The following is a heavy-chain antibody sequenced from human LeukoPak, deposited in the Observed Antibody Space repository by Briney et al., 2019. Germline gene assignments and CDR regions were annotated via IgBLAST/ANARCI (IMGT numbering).Heavy chain of an antibody. D-gene: IGHD4-17*01. Sequence: VKVSCKASGGTFSSYAISWVRQAPGQGLEWMGGIIPIFGTANYAQKFQGRVTITADESTSTAYMEPSSLRSEDTAVYYCARLSGGPGTTHYFDYWGQGTLVTVSS. CDR2: IIPIFGTA. V-gene: IGHV1-69*13. CDR3: ARLSGGPGTTHYFDY. CDR1: GGTFSSYA. J-gene: IGHJ4*02.